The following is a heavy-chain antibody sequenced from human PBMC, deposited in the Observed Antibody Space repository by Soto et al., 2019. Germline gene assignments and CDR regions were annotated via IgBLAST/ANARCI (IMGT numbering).Heavy chain of an antibody. J-gene: IGHJ4*02. CDR2: ISYDGSNK. D-gene: IGHD6-19*01. V-gene: IGHV3-30-3*01. Sequence: QVQLVESGGGVVQPGRSLRLSCAASGFTFSSYAMHWVRQAPGKGLEWVAVISYDGSNKYYADSVKGRFTISRDNSKNPLYLQMNSLRAEDTAVYYCARDRLSGWYELVDYWGQGTLVTVSS. CDR3: ARDRLSGWYELVDY. CDR1: GFTFSSYA.